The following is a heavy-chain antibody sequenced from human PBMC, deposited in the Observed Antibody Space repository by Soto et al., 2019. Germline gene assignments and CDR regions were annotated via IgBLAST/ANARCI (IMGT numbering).Heavy chain of an antibody. Sequence: PGGSLRISCAASGFTFSSYSMNWVRQAPGKGLEWVSYISSSSSTIYYADSVKGRFTISRDNAKNSLYLQMNSLRAEDKAVYYFAKDGLVISALVPWGQVSLVTV. CDR3: AKDGLVISALVP. D-gene: IGHD2-15*01. CDR1: GFTFSSYS. CDR2: ISSSSSTI. V-gene: IGHV3-48*01. J-gene: IGHJ5*02.